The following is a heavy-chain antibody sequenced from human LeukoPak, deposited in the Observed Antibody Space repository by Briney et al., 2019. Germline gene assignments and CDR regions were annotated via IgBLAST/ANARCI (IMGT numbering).Heavy chain of an antibody. J-gene: IGHJ6*03. Sequence: ASVKVYCKASGYTFTGYYMHWVRQAPGQGLEWMGWINPNSGGTNYAQKFQGRVTMTTDTSTSTTYMELRSLRSDDTAVYYCARGSVRYYDILTGYYRNYYYMDVWGKGTTVTVSS. CDR1: GYTFTGYY. CDR3: ARGSVRYYDILTGYYRNYYYMDV. V-gene: IGHV1-2*02. CDR2: INPNSGGT. D-gene: IGHD3-9*01.